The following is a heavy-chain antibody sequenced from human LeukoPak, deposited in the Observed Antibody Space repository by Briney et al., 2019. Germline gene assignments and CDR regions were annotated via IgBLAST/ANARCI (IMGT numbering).Heavy chain of an antibody. CDR1: GFRFSGYN. D-gene: IGHD4-11*01. Sequence: GGSLRLSGAVSGFRFSGYNMNGVPGAPGKGLEWIAYISSNTVIYYAGSVEGRFTDSRDNAHDSLYLQMSSLTLDDTAVYFCAREGDGSNSGFAYWGQGTLVTVSS. CDR2: ISSNTVI. V-gene: IGHV3-69-1*01. CDR3: AREGDGSNSGFAY. J-gene: IGHJ4*02.